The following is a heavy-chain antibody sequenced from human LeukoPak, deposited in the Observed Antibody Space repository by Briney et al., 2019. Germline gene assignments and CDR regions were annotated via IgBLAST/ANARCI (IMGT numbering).Heavy chain of an antibody. CDR3: ASGTGYCSSTSCSYDAFDI. CDR2: IYPGDSDT. Sequence: RGESLKISCKGSGYSFTSYWIGWVRQMPGKGLEWMGIIYPGDSDTRYSPSFQGQVTISADKSISTAYLQWSSLKASGTAMYYCASGTGYCSSTSCSYDAFDIWGQGTMVTVSS. D-gene: IGHD2-2*01. CDR1: GYSFTSYW. J-gene: IGHJ3*02. V-gene: IGHV5-51*01.